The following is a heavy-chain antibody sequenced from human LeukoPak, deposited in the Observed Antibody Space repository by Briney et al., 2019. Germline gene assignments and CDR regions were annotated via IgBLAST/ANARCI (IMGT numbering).Heavy chain of an antibody. CDR3: ASGYCSGGSCYSVFDY. CDR2: IIPIFGTA. V-gene: IGHV1-69*06. Sequence: ASVKVSCKASGGTFSSYAISWVRQAPGQGLEWMGGIIPIFGTANYAQKFQGRVTITADNSTSTAYMELSSLGSEDTAVYYCASGYCSGGSCYSVFDYWGQGTLVTVSS. CDR1: GGTFSSYA. D-gene: IGHD2-15*01. J-gene: IGHJ4*02.